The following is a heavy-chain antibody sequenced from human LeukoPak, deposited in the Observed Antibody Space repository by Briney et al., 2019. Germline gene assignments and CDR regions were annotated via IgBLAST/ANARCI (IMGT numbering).Heavy chain of an antibody. Sequence: GGSLRLSCAASGFTFRTYGMHWVRQAPGKGLEWVAVISNDGSNKNYADSVKGRFTISRDNAKNSLYLQMNSLRAEDTAVYYCAREDFQAVDYDFWSGYYSDYYYHGMDVWGQGTTVTVSS. CDR1: GFTFRTYG. CDR2: ISNDGSNK. J-gene: IGHJ6*02. CDR3: AREDFQAVDYDFWSGYYSDYYYHGMDV. V-gene: IGHV3-30*03. D-gene: IGHD3-3*01.